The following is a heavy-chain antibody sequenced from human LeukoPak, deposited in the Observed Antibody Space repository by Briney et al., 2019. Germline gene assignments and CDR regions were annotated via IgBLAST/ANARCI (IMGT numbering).Heavy chain of an antibody. J-gene: IGHJ5*02. CDR1: GFTFSSYA. V-gene: IGHV3-23*01. CDR3: AKDDFYSYGYA. Sequence: PGGSLRRSCAASGFTFSSYAMSWVRQAPGKGLEWVSAISGSGGSTYYADSVKGRFTITRDNSKNTLYLQMNSLRAEDTAVYYCAKDDFYSYGYAWGQGTLVTVSS. D-gene: IGHD5-18*01. CDR2: ISGSGGST.